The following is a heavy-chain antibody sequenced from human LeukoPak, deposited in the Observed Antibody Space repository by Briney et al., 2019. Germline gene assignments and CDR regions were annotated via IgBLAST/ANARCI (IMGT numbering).Heavy chain of an antibody. CDR1: GGTFISYA. CDR3: ASLFSSGPLGGP. Sequence: GASVKVSCKASGGTFISYAISWVRQAPGQGLEWMGGIIPIFGTANYAQKFQGRVTITADESTSTAYMELSSLRSEDTAVYYCASLFSSGPLGGPWGQGTLVTVSS. CDR2: IIPIFGTA. D-gene: IGHD3-22*01. V-gene: IGHV1-69*13. J-gene: IGHJ5*02.